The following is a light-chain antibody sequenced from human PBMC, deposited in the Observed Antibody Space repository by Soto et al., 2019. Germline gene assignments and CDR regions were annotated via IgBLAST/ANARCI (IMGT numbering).Light chain of an antibody. CDR3: QQYGHSLWA. CDR2: AAS. CDR1: QSVTSSY. J-gene: IGKJ1*01. V-gene: IGKV3-20*01. Sequence: EIVLTQSPGTLSLSPGERATLSCRASQSVTSSYLAWYQQKPGQAPRLLIYAASSRATGIPDRFSGSGSGTDFTLTISRLEPEDFAVYYCQQYGHSLWAFGQGTKVDIK.